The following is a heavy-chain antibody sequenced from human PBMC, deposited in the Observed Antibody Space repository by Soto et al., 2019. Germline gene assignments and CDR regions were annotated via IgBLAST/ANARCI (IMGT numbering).Heavy chain of an antibody. V-gene: IGHV3-11*01. CDR3: ARGGDMAYKD. D-gene: IGHD5-18*01. CDR1: GFTFSDHY. Sequence: GWSLRLSCAASGFTFSDHYMTWIRQAPGKGLEWVSYISSSGTTIYYAESVRGRFTISRDNAKNSLYLQMNSLRVEDTALYYCARGGDMAYKDWGQGTLGTVSS. CDR2: ISSSGTTI. J-gene: IGHJ4*02.